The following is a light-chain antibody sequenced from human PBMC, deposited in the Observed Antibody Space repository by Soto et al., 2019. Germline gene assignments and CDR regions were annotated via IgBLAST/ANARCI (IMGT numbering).Light chain of an antibody. CDR2: WAS. J-gene: IGKJ3*01. CDR1: QSVSNY. CDR3: QQIYRSPFP. V-gene: IGKV4-1*01. Sequence: DIVMTQSPDSLAVSLGERATINCKSSQSVSNYLTWYQQKPGQPPKLLIYWASARESGVPDRFSGSGSGTDLTLTISRLAADDVGGYYLQQIYRSPFPFGPGTKVDLK.